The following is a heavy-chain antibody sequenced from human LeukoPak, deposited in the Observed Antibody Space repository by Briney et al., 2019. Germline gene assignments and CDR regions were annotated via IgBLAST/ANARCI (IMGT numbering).Heavy chain of an antibody. CDR3: SRGRIAAAGRSWFDP. J-gene: IGHJ5*02. Sequence: WETLSLTCAVYGGSFSGYYWSWIRDPPEKGLEWVGEINRSGSTNYNPSLKSRVTISSDKAKNQLSLKLSSLNAADTAVYYRSRGRIAAAGRSWFDPWGQRTRVTVSS. CDR1: GGSFSGYY. CDR2: INRSGST. D-gene: IGHD6-13*01. V-gene: IGHV4-34*01.